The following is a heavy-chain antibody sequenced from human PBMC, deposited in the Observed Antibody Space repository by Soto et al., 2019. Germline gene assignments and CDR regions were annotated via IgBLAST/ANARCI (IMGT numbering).Heavy chain of an antibody. J-gene: IGHJ4*02. D-gene: IGHD1-1*01. Sequence: SSETLSLTCTVSGGSISSSSYYWGWIRQPPGKGLEWIGSIYYSGSTYYNPSLKSRVTISVDTSKNQFSLKLSSVTAADTAVYYCARPAISTTGTTLPFDYWGQGTLVTVSS. V-gene: IGHV4-39*01. CDR1: GGSISSSSYY. CDR3: ARPAISTTGTTLPFDY. CDR2: IYYSGST.